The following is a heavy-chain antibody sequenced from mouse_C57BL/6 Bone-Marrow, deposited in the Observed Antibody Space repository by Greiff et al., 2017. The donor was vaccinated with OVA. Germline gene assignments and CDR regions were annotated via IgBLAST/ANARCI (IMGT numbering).Heavy chain of an antibody. Sequence: QVQLQQPGAELVMPGASVKLSCKASGYTFTSYWMHWVKQRPGQGLEWIGEIDPSDSYTNYNQKFKGKSTLTVDKSSSTAYMQLSSLTSEDSAVYYCARRRTTVVDYWGQGTTLTVSS. CDR2: IDPSDSYT. CDR3: ARRRTTVVDY. J-gene: IGHJ2*01. CDR1: GYTFTSYW. D-gene: IGHD1-1*01. V-gene: IGHV1-69*01.